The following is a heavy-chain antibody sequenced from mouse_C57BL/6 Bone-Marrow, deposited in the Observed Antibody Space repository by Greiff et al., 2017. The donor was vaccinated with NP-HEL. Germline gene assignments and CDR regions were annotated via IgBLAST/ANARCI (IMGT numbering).Heavy chain of an antibody. D-gene: IGHD3-2*02. V-gene: IGHV1-69*01. CDR3: ARRRSGFDY. Sequence: QVQLQQPGAELVMPGASVKLSCKASGYTFTSYWMHWVKQRPGQGLEWIGELAPSDSYTNYNQKFKGKATLTVDKSSSTAYMQLSSLTSEDSAVYYCARRRSGFDYWGQGTTLTVSS. CDR2: LAPSDSYT. CDR1: GYTFTSYW. J-gene: IGHJ2*01.